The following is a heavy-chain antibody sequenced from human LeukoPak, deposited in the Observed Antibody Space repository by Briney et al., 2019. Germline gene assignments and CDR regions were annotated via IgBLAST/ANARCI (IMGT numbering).Heavy chain of an antibody. J-gene: IGHJ3*01. CDR2: ISSISAFT. Sequence: GGSLRLSCAASGFTFSSYSMNWVRQAPGRGLEWVSAISSISAFTTYADPVRGRFTISRDNSKNTLYLQMNSLRAEDTALYYCAKPGDSSGYSFVDVWGQGTMVTVSS. D-gene: IGHD3-22*01. V-gene: IGHV3-23*01. CDR1: GFTFSSYS. CDR3: AKPGDSSGYSFVDV.